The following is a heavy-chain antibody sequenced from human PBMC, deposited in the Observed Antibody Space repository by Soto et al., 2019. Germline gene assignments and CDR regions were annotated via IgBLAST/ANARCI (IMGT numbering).Heavy chain of an antibody. D-gene: IGHD3-22*01. Sequence: ASVKVSCKASGYTFTGYYMHWVRQAPGQGLEWMGWINPNSGGTNYAQKFQGWVTMTRDTSISTAYMELSRLRSDDTAVYYCARDAGDYYDSSGYYPQFDYWGQGTLVTVSS. CDR3: ARDAGDYYDSSGYYPQFDY. CDR1: GYTFTGYY. V-gene: IGHV1-2*04. CDR2: INPNSGGT. J-gene: IGHJ4*02.